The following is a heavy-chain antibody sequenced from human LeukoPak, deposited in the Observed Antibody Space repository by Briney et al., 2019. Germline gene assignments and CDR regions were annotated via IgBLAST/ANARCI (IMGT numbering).Heavy chain of an antibody. J-gene: IGHJ4*02. CDR2: ISAYNGNT. V-gene: IGHV1-18*01. CDR1: GYTFTSYG. Sequence: ASVKASCKASGYTFTSYGISWVRQAPGQGLEWMGWISAYNGNTNYAQILQGRVTMTTDTSTSTAYMELRSLRSDDTAVYYCAKDHESDGYPCLDHWGLGTLVTVSS. CDR3: AKDHESDGYPCLDH. D-gene: IGHD3-22*01.